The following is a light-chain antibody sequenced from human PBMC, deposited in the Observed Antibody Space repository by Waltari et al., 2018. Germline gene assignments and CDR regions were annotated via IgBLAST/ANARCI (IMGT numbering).Light chain of an antibody. CDR1: SSDVGGYNY. J-gene: IGLJ3*02. CDR3: SSYRTTNTWV. V-gene: IGLV2-14*01. Sequence: QSALTQPASVSGSPGQSITISCPGTSSDVGGYNYVSWYQQRPGKPPKRIIYEVNNRPSGVSNRLSGSKSGHTASLTISVLQPEDEADYYCSSYRTTNTWVFGGGTKLTVL. CDR2: EVN.